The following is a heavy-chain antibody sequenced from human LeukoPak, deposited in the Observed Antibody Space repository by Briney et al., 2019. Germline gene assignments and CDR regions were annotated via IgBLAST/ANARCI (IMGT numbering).Heavy chain of an antibody. J-gene: IGHJ5*02. CDR3: ARGTSNYPYNWFDP. D-gene: IGHD4-11*01. CDR1: GFTFSDYY. CDR2: INHSGST. Sequence: GSLRLSCAASGFTFSDYYMSWIRQPPGKGLEWIGEINHSGSTNYNPSLKSRVTISVDTSKNQFSLKLSSVTAADTAVYYCARGTSNYPYNWFDPWGQGTLVTVSS. V-gene: IGHV4-34*01.